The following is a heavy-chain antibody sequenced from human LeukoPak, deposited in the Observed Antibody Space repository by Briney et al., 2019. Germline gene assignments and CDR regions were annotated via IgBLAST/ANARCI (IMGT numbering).Heavy chain of an antibody. D-gene: IGHD3-22*01. CDR1: GFTFSSYG. Sequence: GGSLRLSCAASGFTFSSYGMHWVRQAPGKGLEWVAVISYDGSNKYYADSVKGRFTISRDNSKNTLYLQMNSLRAEDTAVYYCAKGNDYYDPEVDAFDIWGQGTMVTVSS. CDR3: AKGNDYYDPEVDAFDI. J-gene: IGHJ3*02. V-gene: IGHV3-30*18. CDR2: ISYDGSNK.